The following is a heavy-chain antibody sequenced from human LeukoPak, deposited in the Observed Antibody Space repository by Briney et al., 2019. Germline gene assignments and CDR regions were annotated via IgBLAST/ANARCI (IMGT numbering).Heavy chain of an antibody. V-gene: IGHV4-34*01. CDR3: ARGRRGYSYGPPFYYYYMDV. D-gene: IGHD5-18*01. CDR2: INHSGST. CDR1: GGSFSGYY. Sequence: PSEALSLTCAVYGGSFSGYYWSWIRQPPGKGLEWIGEINHSGSTNYNPSLKSRVTISVDTSKNQFSLKLGSVTAADTAVYYCARGRRGYSYGPPFYYYYMDVWGKGTTVTVSS. J-gene: IGHJ6*03.